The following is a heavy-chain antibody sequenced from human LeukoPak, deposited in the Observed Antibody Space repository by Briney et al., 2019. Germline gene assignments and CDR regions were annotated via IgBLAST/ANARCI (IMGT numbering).Heavy chain of an antibody. Sequence: SETLSLTCTVSGGSISSSSYYWGWIRQPPGKGLEWIGSIYYSGSTYYNPSLKSRVTISVDTSKNQFSLKLISVTAADTAVYYCARDHSVGDIAWWFDRWGQGTLVSVSS. V-gene: IGHV4-39*07. CDR2: IYYSGST. D-gene: IGHD3-10*01. CDR3: ARDHSVGDIAWWFDR. CDR1: GGSISSSSYY. J-gene: IGHJ5*02.